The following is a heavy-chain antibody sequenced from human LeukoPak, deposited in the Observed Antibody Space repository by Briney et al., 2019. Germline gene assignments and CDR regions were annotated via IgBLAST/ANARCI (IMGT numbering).Heavy chain of an antibody. Sequence: SETLSLTCTVSVGSVSSGSYYWSWIRQPPGKGLEWIGYIYYSGSTNYNPSLKSRVTISVDTSKNQFSLKLSSVTAADTAVYYCARGPYSSGWYGSEDFDYWGQGTLVTVSS. CDR2: IYYSGST. CDR1: VGSVSSGSYY. V-gene: IGHV4-61*01. CDR3: ARGPYSSGWYGSEDFDY. D-gene: IGHD6-19*01. J-gene: IGHJ4*02.